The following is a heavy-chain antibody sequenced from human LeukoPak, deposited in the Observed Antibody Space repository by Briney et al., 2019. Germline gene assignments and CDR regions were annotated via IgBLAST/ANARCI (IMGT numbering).Heavy chain of an antibody. CDR2: IYYSGST. J-gene: IGHJ1*01. D-gene: IGHD6-13*01. V-gene: IGHV4-59*12. Sequence: SETLSLTCTVSGGSISSYYWSWIRQPPGKGLEWIGYIYYSGSTNYNPSLKSRVTISVDTSKNKSSLKLSSVTAADTAVYYCARGGTAGTWRYFQHWGQGTLVTVSS. CDR3: ARGGTAGTWRYFQH. CDR1: GGSISSYY.